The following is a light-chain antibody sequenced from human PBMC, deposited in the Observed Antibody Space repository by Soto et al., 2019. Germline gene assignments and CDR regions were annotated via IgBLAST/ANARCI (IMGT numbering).Light chain of an antibody. V-gene: IGKV1-9*01. CDR3: QQLNRFPRT. Sequence: DIQLTQSPSFLSASVGDRVTITCRASQDISSYLAWYQQRPGKVPRFLTHSASTLQSGVTSRFSDTGSGTTFTLTISSLQPEDIATYYCQQLNRFPRTFGQGTTVEV. J-gene: IGKJ1*01. CDR2: SAS. CDR1: QDISSY.